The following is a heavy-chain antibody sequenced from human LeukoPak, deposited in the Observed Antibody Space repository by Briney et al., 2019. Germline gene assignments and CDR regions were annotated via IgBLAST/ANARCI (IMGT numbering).Heavy chain of an antibody. J-gene: IGHJ4*02. V-gene: IGHV4-31*03. D-gene: IGHD6-13*01. CDR2: IYYSGST. CDR1: GGSISSGGYY. CDR3: ARESRGMAAASTLDY. Sequence: SETLSLTCTVSGGSISSGGYYWSWIRQHPGKGLEWIGYIYYSGSTYYNPSLKSRVTISVDTSKNQFSLKLSSVTAADTAVYYWARESRGMAAASTLDYWGQGTLVTVSS.